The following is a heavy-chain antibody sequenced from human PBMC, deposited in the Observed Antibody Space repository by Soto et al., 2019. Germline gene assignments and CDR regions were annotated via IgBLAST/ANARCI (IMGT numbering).Heavy chain of an antibody. Sequence: SETMSLTCTVSGGSISSYSWSWIRQPPGKGLEWIGYIYHSGSTYYNPSLKSRVTISVDRSKNQFSLKLSSVTAADTAVYYCARASTTVTTLDYWGQGTLVTVSS. CDR2: IYHSGST. CDR1: GGSISSYS. J-gene: IGHJ4*02. D-gene: IGHD4-17*01. V-gene: IGHV4-30-2*01. CDR3: ARASTTVTTLDY.